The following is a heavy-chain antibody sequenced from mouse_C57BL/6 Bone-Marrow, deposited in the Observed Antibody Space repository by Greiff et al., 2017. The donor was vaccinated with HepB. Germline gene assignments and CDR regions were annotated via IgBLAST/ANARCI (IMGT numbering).Heavy chain of an antibody. Sequence: QVQLQQSGAELARPGASVKLSCKASGYTFTSYGISWVKQRTGQGLEWIGEIYPRSGNTYYNEKFKGKATLTADKSSSTAYMELRSLTSEDSAVYFCARSGSDYSNYCAMDYWGQGTSVTVSS. D-gene: IGHD2-5*01. CDR2: IYPRSGNT. CDR3: ARSGSDYSNYCAMDY. V-gene: IGHV1-81*01. CDR1: GYTFTSYG. J-gene: IGHJ4*01.